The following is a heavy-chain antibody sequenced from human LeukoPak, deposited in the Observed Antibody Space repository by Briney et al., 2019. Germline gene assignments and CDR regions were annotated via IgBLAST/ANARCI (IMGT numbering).Heavy chain of an antibody. D-gene: IGHD1-26*01. V-gene: IGHV4-34*01. Sequence: KASDTLSLTCAVYGGSFSGYYWTWIRQPPGKGLEWIGEIDHSGSTNSKPSLKSRVTISVDTSKNHFSLNLRSVTAADTAAYYCARKGPQGAYFYYFGMDVWGQGTTVTVSS. CDR1: GGSFSGYY. CDR3: ARKGPQGAYFYYFGMDV. CDR2: IDHSGST. J-gene: IGHJ6*02.